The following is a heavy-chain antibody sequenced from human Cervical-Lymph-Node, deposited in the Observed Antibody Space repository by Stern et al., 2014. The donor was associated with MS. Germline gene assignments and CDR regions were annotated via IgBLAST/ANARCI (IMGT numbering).Heavy chain of an antibody. Sequence: DVQLVESGGGLVQPGGSLRLSCAASGFTFSSSWMSWVRQAPGKGLGWVAIIKQDGSEKYYVDSVKGRFTISRDNAKNSLYLQMNSLRAEDTALYYCARDTIYSSPYYFDYWGQGTLVTVSS. CDR3: ARDTIYSSPYYFDY. V-gene: IGHV3-7*01. CDR2: IKQDGSEK. CDR1: GFTFSSSW. J-gene: IGHJ4*02. D-gene: IGHD6-6*01.